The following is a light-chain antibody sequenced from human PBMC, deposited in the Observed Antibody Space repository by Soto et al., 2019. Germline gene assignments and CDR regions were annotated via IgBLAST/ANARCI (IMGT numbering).Light chain of an antibody. Sequence: EIVMTQSPAPLSVSPGERATLSCRASQGIGSSLAWYQQKPGQAPSLLIYAASTRATGVPATFSGSGSGTEFTLTISSLQSEDFAVYYCQQYNNWPRTFGQGTKVDIK. CDR2: AAS. V-gene: IGKV3-15*01. CDR1: QGIGSS. J-gene: IGKJ1*01. CDR3: QQYNNWPRT.